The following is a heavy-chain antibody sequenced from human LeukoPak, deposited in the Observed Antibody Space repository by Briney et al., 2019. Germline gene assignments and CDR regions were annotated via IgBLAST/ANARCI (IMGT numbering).Heavy chain of an antibody. CDR1: GFTFSSYG. V-gene: IGHV3-23*01. J-gene: IGHJ4*02. CDR2: IIGGAGGT. D-gene: IGHD2-2*01. CDR3: THGSMYQLDY. Sequence: GGTLRLSCAASGFTFSSYGMSWVRQAPGKGLEWVSGIIGGAGGTYYADSVKGRFTISRDNSKNTLYLQMNSLRAEDTAVYYCTHGSMYQLDYWGQGNLVTVSS.